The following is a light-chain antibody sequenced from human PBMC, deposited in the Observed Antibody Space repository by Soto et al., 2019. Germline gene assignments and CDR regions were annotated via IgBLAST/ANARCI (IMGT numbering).Light chain of an antibody. Sequence: AIQMTQSPSSLSASVGDRVTITCRASQDIRNDLGWYQQKPGKTPKLLIFAASILQSGVPSRFSGSGSVTDFTLTISSLQPEDFATYYCLQDFNYPWTFGQGTKVEIE. CDR2: AAS. V-gene: IGKV1-6*01. CDR1: QDIRND. CDR3: LQDFNYPWT. J-gene: IGKJ1*01.